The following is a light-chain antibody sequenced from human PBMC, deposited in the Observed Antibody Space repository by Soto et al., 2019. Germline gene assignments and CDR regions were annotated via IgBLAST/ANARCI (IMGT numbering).Light chain of an antibody. CDR2: WAS. J-gene: IGKJ2*01. CDR1: QNVLYRSNNKNL. Sequence: DIVMTQSPEYLAVSLGERATINCKSSQNVLYRSNNKNLIAWYQQKRGQPPKLLIYWASTRESGVPDRFSGSGSGRDFTLTISSLQAEDVAVYYCQQYYSPPRYTFGQGTRLEIK. CDR3: QQYYSPPRYT. V-gene: IGKV4-1*01.